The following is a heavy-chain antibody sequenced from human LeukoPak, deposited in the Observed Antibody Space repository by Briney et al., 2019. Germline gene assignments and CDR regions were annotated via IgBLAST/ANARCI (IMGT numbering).Heavy chain of an antibody. V-gene: IGHV4-34*01. CDR3: ARGGSNTAMASWYFDY. J-gene: IGHJ4*02. CDR2: INHSGST. D-gene: IGHD5-18*01. Sequence: SETLSLTCAVYGGSFSAYYWSWIRQPPGKGLEWIGEINHSGSTNYNPSLKSRVTISVDTSKNQFSLKLSSVTAADTAVYYCARGGSNTAMASWYFDYWGQGTLVTVSS. CDR1: GGSFSAYY.